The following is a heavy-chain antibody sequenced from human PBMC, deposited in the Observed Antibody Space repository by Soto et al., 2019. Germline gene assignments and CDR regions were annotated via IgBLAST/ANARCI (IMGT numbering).Heavy chain of an antibody. CDR3: GRVMIGTSRHTDSDY. V-gene: IGHV4-39*01. CDR1: GASISSRDYY. J-gene: IGHJ4*02. Sequence: SETLSLTCTVSGASISSRDYYWGCIRMTSGKGLACIVNVDDTGVTYYNTSLKSRVTVSKDTSKNQFSLKVASVTAADTAIYYCGRVMIGTSRHTDSDYWGQGTQVTSPQ. CDR2: VDDTGVT. D-gene: IGHD2-8*01.